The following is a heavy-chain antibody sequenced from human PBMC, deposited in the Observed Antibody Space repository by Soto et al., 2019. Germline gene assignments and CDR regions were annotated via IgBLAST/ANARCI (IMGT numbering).Heavy chain of an antibody. J-gene: IGHJ3*02. Sequence: PSETLSLTCAVYGGSFSGYYWSWIRQPRGKGLEWIGEINHSGSTNYNPSLKSRVTISVDTSKNQFSLKLSSVTAADTAVYYCARGGGPGYSSSWYFKGGAFDIWGQGTMVTVSS. D-gene: IGHD6-13*01. CDR1: GGSFSGYY. CDR2: INHSGST. CDR3: ARGGGPGYSSSWYFKGGAFDI. V-gene: IGHV4-34*01.